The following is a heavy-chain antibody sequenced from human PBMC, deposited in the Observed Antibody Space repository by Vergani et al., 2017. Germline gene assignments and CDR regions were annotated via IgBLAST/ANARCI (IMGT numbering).Heavy chain of an antibody. J-gene: IGHJ4*02. Sequence: QVQLVQSGAEVKKPGASVKVSSKASGYTFTSYGISWVRQAPGQGLEWMGWISAYNGNTNYAQKLQGRVTMTTDTSTSTAYMELRSLRSDDTAVYYCARLPTYYDILTGYYTLDYWGQGTLVTVSS. V-gene: IGHV1-18*01. CDR3: ARLPTYYDILTGYYTLDY. D-gene: IGHD3-9*01. CDR2: ISAYNGNT. CDR1: GYTFTSYG.